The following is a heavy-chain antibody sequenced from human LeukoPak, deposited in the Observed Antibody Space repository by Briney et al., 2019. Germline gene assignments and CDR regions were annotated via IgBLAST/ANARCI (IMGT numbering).Heavy chain of an antibody. V-gene: IGHV4-59*01. Sequence: SETLSLTCTVSGGXISSYYCSWIRQPPGKGLEWIGYIYYSGSTNYNPSLKSRVTISVDTSKNQFSLKLSSVTAADTAVYYCARDVGYCSGGSCYSGHYFDYWGQGTLVTVSS. CDR2: IYYSGST. J-gene: IGHJ4*02. CDR3: ARDVGYCSGGSCYSGHYFDY. CDR1: GGXISSYY. D-gene: IGHD2-15*01.